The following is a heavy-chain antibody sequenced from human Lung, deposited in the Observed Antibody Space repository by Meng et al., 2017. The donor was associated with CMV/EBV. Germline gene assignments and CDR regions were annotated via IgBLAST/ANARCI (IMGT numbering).Heavy chain of an antibody. CDR3: VKDVDFYDSSGYSD. D-gene: IGHD3-22*01. CDR1: GFNFDDYA. CDR2: ISWNGNHI. Sequence: SCAASGFNFDDYAMHWVRQGPGKGLEWVSGISWNGNHIGYADSVKGRFTVSRDTAKNSLYLQMNSLRPEDTALYYCVKDVDFYDSSGYSDWCQGTLVTVSS. V-gene: IGHV3-9*01. J-gene: IGHJ4*02.